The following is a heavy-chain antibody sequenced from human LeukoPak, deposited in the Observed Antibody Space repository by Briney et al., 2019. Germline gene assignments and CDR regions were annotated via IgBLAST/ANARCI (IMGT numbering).Heavy chain of an antibody. Sequence: PSGTLSLTCTVSGDSISSSPYYWGWIRQPPGRGLEWIGNIYNSGGTYYNPSLKSRVTILVDTSNNQFSLKLNSVTAADTAFYYCATSGGDWFDPWGQGTLVIVSS. CDR1: GDSISSSPYY. D-gene: IGHD3-10*01. J-gene: IGHJ5*02. V-gene: IGHV4-39*07. CDR3: ATSGGDWFDP. CDR2: IYNSGGT.